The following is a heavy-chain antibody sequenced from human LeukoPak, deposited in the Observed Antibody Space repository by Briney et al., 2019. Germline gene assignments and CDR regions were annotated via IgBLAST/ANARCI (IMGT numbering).Heavy chain of an antibody. CDR1: GFTFSNAW. V-gene: IGHV3-15*01. CDR2: IKSKTDGGTT. CDR3: ARDLYHDSTGYIPAGDAFDI. J-gene: IGHJ3*02. Sequence: GGSLRLSCAASGFTFSNAWMSWVRQAPGKGLEWVGRIKSKTDGGTTDYAAPVKGRFTISRDDSKNTLYLQMNSLKTEDTAVYYCARDLYHDSTGYIPAGDAFDIWGQGTMVTVSS. D-gene: IGHD3-22*01.